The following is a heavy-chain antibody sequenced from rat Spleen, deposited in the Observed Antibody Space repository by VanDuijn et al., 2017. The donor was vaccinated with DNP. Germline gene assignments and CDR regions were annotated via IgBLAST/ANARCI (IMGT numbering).Heavy chain of an antibody. J-gene: IGHJ3*01. V-gene: IGHV5-22*01. CDR2: ITYDGGST. Sequence: EVQLVESGGGLVQPGRSLKLSCAASGFTFSDYYMAWVRQAPTKGLEWVAYITYDGGSTYYGDSVKGRFTISRDNAKRTLYLQMNSLRSEDMATYYCTRPIYNNHGGFAYWGQGTLVTVSS. CDR3: TRPIYNNHGGFAY. D-gene: IGHD1-10*01. CDR1: GFTFSDYY.